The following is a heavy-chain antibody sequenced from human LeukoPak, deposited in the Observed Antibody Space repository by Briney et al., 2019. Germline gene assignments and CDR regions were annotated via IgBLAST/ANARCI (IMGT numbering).Heavy chain of an antibody. D-gene: IGHD6-19*01. V-gene: IGHV3-74*01. J-gene: IGHJ4*02. CDR1: GFTFRKYW. CDR3: ATKQWLAPPPDS. CDR2: INTDGTVT. Sequence: PGGSLRLSCAASGFTFRKYWMLWGREAPGKGLESVSRINTDGTVTTYADSVKGRFTVSRDNADNTMFLQMNSVRDEDTAVYYCATKQWLAPPPDSWGQGTPVTVSS.